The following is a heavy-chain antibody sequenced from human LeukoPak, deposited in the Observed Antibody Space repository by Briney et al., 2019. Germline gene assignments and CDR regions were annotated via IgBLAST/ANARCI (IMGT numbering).Heavy chain of an antibody. CDR3: ARDLGSSSSWSQLDY. V-gene: IGHV3-53*01. CDR2: IYSGGST. D-gene: IGHD6-13*01. CDR1: GFTVSSNY. Sequence: PGGSLRLSCAASGFTVSSNYTSWVRQAPGKGLEWVSVIYSGGSTYYADSVKGRFTISRDNSKNTLYLQMNSLRAEDTAVYYCARDLGSSSSWSQLDYWGQGTLVTVSS. J-gene: IGHJ4*02.